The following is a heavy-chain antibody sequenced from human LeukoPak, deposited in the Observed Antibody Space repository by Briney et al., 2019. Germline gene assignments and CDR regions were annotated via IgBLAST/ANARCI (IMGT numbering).Heavy chain of an antibody. D-gene: IGHD2-15*01. Sequence: SETLSLTCTVSGGSISSYYWSWIRQPPGKGLEWIGYIYYSGSTYYNPSLKSRVTISVDTSKNQFSLKLSSVTAADTAVYYCARAYCSGGSCPLNYWGQGTLVTVSS. CDR1: GGSISSYY. V-gene: IGHV4-30-4*08. CDR3: ARAYCSGGSCPLNY. CDR2: IYYSGST. J-gene: IGHJ4*02.